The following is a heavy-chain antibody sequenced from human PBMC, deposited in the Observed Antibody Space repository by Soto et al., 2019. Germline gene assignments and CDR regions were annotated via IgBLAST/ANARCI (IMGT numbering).Heavy chain of an antibody. CDR1: GFSIRKYW. CDR3: AIQDCTNDVCLEAAVTVGGALEY. V-gene: IGHV3-74*01. Sequence: EVQLVESGGGLVQPGEALRLACAASGFSIRKYWMHWVRQAPGKGPVWVSYISGDGTTTDYAGSVKGRFTISRDNAKNTLFLQMDSLRVEDTAIYFCAIQDCTNDVCLEAAVTVGGALEYWGRSAQVTVSS. D-gene: IGHD2-8*01. J-gene: IGHJ4*02. CDR2: ISGDGTTT.